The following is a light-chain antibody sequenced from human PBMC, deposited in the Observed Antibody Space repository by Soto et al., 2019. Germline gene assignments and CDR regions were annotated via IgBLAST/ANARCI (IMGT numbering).Light chain of an antibody. Sequence: AIQMTQSPSSLPASVGDRVTITCRASQDIRTELGWYQQKPGNAPKLLIYATSILQSGVPSRFSGIGSGTDFTLTISSLQPEDFATYYCLQDYSYPRTFGQGTKVEIK. CDR3: LQDYSYPRT. CDR1: QDIRTE. CDR2: ATS. J-gene: IGKJ1*01. V-gene: IGKV1-6*01.